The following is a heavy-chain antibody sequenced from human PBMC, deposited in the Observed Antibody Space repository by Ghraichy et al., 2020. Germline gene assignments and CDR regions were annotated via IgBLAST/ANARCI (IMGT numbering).Heavy chain of an antibody. V-gene: IGHV1-2*06. J-gene: IGHJ4*02. D-gene: IGHD2-15*01. CDR2: INPNSGDT. CDR3: VRDCSGGSCYTEDFAY. CDR1: GYTVTGFY. Sequence: ASVKVSCKASGYTVTGFYMHWVRQAPGQGLEWMGRINPNSGDTNYAQKFQGRVSMTRDTTTSTVYMELGRLTSDDTAVYFCVRDCSGGSCYTEDFAYWGQGTLVTVSS.